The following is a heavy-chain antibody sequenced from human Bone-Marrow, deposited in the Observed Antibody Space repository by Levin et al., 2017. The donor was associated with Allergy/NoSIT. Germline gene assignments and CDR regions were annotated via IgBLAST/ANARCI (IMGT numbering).Heavy chain of an antibody. CDR2: IKSKTHGETT. CDR3: TGTVAGIGGFDC. D-gene: IGHD6-19*01. Sequence: PGGSLRLSCAASGFTSSNAWMSWVRQAPGKGLEWVARIKSKTHGETTDYAAPVRGRFTISRDDSRNTLYLQMNSLKTEDTALYYCTGTVAGIGGFDCWGQGALVTVSS. CDR1: GFTSSNAW. J-gene: IGHJ4*01. V-gene: IGHV3-15*01.